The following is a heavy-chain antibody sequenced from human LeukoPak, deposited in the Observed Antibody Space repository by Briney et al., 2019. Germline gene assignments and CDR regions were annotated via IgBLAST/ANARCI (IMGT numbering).Heavy chain of an antibody. J-gene: IGHJ4*02. CDR1: GGTFSSYA. V-gene: IGHV1-69*05. CDR3: ARDRWGYSYEYYFDY. D-gene: IGHD5-18*01. CDR2: IIPIFGTA. Sequence: AASVKVSCKASGGTFSSYAISWVRQAPGQGLEWMGRIIPIFGTANYAQKFQGRVTITTGESTSTAYMELSSLRSEDTAVYYCARDRWGYSYEYYFDYWGQGTLVTVSS.